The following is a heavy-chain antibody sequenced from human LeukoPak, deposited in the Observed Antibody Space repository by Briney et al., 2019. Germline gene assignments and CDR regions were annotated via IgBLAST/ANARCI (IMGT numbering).Heavy chain of an antibody. V-gene: IGHV4-34*01. J-gene: IGHJ4*02. CDR3: AREWGHGDFDY. CDR1: GGSFSGYN. D-gene: IGHD1-26*01. CDR2: INHSGST. Sequence: RTSETLSLTCAVYGGSFSGYNWNWIRQPPGKGLEWVGEINHSGSTNYNPSLKSRVTISVDTSKNQFSLRLSSVTAADTAVYYCAREWGHGDFDYWGQGTVVTVSS.